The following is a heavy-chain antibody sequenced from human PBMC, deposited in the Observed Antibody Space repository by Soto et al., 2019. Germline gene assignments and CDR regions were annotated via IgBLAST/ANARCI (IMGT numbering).Heavy chain of an antibody. CDR3: ARDGLINVVVPAAKPPPYYYGMDV. V-gene: IGHV4-31*03. CDR1: GGSISSGGYY. J-gene: IGHJ6*02. CDR2: IYYSGST. D-gene: IGHD2-2*02. Sequence: QVQLQESGPGLVKPSQTLSLTCTVSGGSISSGGYYWSWIRQHPGKGLEWIGYIYYSGSTYYNPSLKSRVTISVDTSKNQFSLKLSSVTAADTAVYYCARDGLINVVVPAAKPPPYYYGMDVWGQGTTVTVSS.